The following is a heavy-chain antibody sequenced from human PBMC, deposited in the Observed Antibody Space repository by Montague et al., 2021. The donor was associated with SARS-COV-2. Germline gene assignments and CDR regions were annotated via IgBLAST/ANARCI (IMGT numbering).Heavy chain of an antibody. CDR1: GYSFTTYW. Sequence: QCGAEVKKPGESLRISCKGSGYSFTTYWINWVRQMPGKGLEWMGKIDPSDSNTYYSPSFQGHVTISVDKSISTAYLQWSSLKASDTAMFYCATPDYWGQGTLVTVSS. J-gene: IGHJ4*02. CDR2: IDPSDSNT. V-gene: IGHV5-10-1*01. CDR3: ATPDY.